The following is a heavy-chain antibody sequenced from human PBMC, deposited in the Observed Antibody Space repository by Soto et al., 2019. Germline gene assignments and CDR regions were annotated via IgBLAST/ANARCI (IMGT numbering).Heavy chain of an antibody. V-gene: IGHV4-31*03. D-gene: IGHD2-15*01. J-gene: IGHJ6*02. CDR1: GCSISSGGYY. Sequence: PSETLSLTCTFSGCSISSGGYYWSWIRQHPGKGLEWIGYIYYSGSTYYNPSLKSRVTISVDTSKNQFSLKLSSVTAADTAVYYCARDIVVVVAATNYYYYYGMDVWGQGTTVTVSS. CDR2: IYYSGST. CDR3: ARDIVVVVAATNYYYYYGMDV.